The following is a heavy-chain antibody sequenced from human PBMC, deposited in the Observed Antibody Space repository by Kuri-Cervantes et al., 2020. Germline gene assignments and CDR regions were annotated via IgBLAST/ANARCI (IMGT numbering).Heavy chain of an antibody. CDR2: IKQDGSEK. CDR1: GFTFSSYA. CDR3: AREILVRRGAFDI. D-gene: IGHD1-14*01. V-gene: IGHV3-7*01. J-gene: IGHJ3*02. Sequence: GESLKISCAASGFTFSSYAMSWVRQAPGKGLEWVANIKQDGSEKYYVDSVKGRFTISRDNAKNSLYLQMNSLRAKDTAVYYCAREILVRRGAFDIWGQGTMVTVSS.